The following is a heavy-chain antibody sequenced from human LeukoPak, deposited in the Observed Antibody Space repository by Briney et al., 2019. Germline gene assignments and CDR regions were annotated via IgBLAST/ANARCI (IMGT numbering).Heavy chain of an antibody. CDR3: ARHRLGFPVDS. Sequence: SSETLSLTCTVSGGSISTYYWSWIRQPPGKGLEWIGYIYYSGSTNYNPSLKSRVTMSVDTSKNQFSLKLNSVTAADTAVYYCARHRLGFPVDSRGRGTLVTVSS. CDR2: IYYSGST. D-gene: IGHD2-15*01. J-gene: IGHJ4*02. CDR1: GGSISTYY. V-gene: IGHV4-59*01.